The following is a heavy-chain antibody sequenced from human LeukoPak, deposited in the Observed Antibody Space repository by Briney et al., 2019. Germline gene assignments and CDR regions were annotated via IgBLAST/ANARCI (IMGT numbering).Heavy chain of an antibody. J-gene: IGHJ4*02. CDR1: GFTFSSYA. D-gene: IGHD3-16*01. CDR2: ISGSGGST. CDR3: AKGYYDYVWGSYYFDY. Sequence: GGSLRLSCAASGFTFSSYAMSWVRQAPGKGLEWVSAISGSGGSTYYADSVKGRFTISRDNSRDTLYLQMSSLRAEDTAVYYCAKGYYDYVWGSYYFDYWGQGTLVTVSS. V-gene: IGHV3-23*01.